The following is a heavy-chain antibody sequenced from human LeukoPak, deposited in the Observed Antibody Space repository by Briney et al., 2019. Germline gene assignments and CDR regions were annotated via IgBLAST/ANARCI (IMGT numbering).Heavy chain of an antibody. CDR2: NNGDGSTT. CDR3: ARGWNTTPRSGFDI. Sequence: GGSLRLSCVASGFSLSGYWMYWVRQAPGKGLMYISRNNGDGSTTNYADVVKGRFTMSRDNVKNTLYLQMNSLRVEDTAVYYCARGWNTTPRSGFDIWGLGTMVTVSS. D-gene: IGHD1/OR15-1a*01. J-gene: IGHJ3*02. CDR1: GFSLSGYW. V-gene: IGHV3-74*01.